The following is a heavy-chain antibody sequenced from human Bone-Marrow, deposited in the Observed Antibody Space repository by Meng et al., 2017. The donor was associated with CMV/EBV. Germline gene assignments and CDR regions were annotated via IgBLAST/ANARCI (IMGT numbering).Heavy chain of an antibody. CDR2: ISYDGSNK. CDR3: ARVRDSMVMYYYYGMDV. J-gene: IGHJ6*02. V-gene: IGHV3-30*04. D-gene: IGHD5-18*01. CDR1: GFTFSSYA. Sequence: GGSLRLSCAASGFTFSSYAMHWVRQAPGKGLEWVAVISYDGSNKYYADSVKGRFTISRDNSKNTLYLQMNSPRAEDTAVYYCARVRDSMVMYYYYGMDVWGQGTTVTFSS.